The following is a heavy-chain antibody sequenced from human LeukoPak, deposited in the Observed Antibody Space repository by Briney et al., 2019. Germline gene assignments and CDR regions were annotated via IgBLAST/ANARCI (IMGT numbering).Heavy chain of an antibody. D-gene: IGHD3-22*01. J-gene: IGHJ3*02. CDR1: GYTFTSYG. CDR2: ISAYNGNT. V-gene: IGHV1-18*01. Sequence: ASVKVSCKASGYTFTSYGISWVRQAPGQGLEWMGWISAYNGNTNYAQKLQGRVTMTTDTSTSTAYMELRSLRSDDTAVYYCAREPYYYDSSGYYSHAFDIWGQGTMVTVSS. CDR3: AREPYYYDSSGYYSHAFDI.